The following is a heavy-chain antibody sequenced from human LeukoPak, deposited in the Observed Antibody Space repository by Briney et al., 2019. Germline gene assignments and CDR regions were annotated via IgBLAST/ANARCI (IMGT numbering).Heavy chain of an antibody. J-gene: IGHJ3*01. Sequence: GSLGLSCAASGFSFSGYSMNWVRQAPGKGLEWVSSISSSSSYIYYADSVKGRFTISRDNAKNSLYLQMNSLRAEDTAVYYCARDPGRRAWGQGTMVTVSS. D-gene: IGHD3-10*01. V-gene: IGHV3-21*01. CDR3: ARDPGRRA. CDR1: GFSFSGYS. CDR2: ISSSSSYI.